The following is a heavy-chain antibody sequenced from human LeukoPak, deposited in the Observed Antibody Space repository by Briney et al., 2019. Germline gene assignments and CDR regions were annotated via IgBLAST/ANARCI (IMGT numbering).Heavy chain of an antibody. J-gene: IGHJ4*02. V-gene: IGHV3-21*01. CDR3: ARALYDSSGYYFDY. Sequence: GGSLRLSCATSGFTFSAYSMNWVRQAPGKGLEWVSSISGGSIYINYADSVKGRFTISSDNAKNSLYLQMNSLRAEDTAVYYCARALYDSSGYYFDYWGQGTLVTVSS. CDR2: ISGGSIYI. CDR1: GFTFSAYS. D-gene: IGHD3-22*01.